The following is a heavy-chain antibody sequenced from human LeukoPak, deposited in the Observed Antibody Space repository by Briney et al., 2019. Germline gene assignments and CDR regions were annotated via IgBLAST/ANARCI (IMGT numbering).Heavy chain of an antibody. CDR2: ISYDGIKK. J-gene: IGHJ1*01. Sequence: PGGSLGLSCAASGFAFSSYGMHWVRQAPGKGLEWVAVISYDGIKKLYADSVKGRFTISRDNSKNTLYLQMDSLRAEDTALYYCAKDQDSGRYYVRHFQHWGQGTLVTVSS. V-gene: IGHV3-30*18. CDR3: AKDQDSGRYYVRHFQH. CDR1: GFAFSSYG. D-gene: IGHD1-26*01.